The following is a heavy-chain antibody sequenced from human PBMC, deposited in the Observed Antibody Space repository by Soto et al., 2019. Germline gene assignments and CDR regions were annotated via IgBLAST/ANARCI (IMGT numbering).Heavy chain of an antibody. V-gene: IGHV3-15*07. Sequence: GGSLRLSCAASGFTFSNAWMNWVRQAPGKGLEWVGRIKSKTDGGTTDYAAPVKGRFTISRDDSKNTLYLQMNSLKTEDTAVYYCTTNLVLRYFDSRDYFDYWGQGTLVTVSS. D-gene: IGHD3-9*01. CDR1: GFTFSNAW. CDR3: TTNLVLRYFDSRDYFDY. CDR2: IKSKTDGGTT. J-gene: IGHJ4*02.